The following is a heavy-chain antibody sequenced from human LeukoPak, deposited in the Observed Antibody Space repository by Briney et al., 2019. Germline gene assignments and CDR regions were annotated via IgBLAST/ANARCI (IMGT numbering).Heavy chain of an antibody. V-gene: IGHV4-39*01. CDR3: ARNWVADSFDF. D-gene: IGHD6-19*01. J-gene: IGHJ3*01. CDR1: GGSISNSTYY. CDR2: IFYRGST. Sequence: PSDTLSLTCTVSGGSISNSTYYWGWVRQPPGKGLEWIGSIFYRGSTYYTPPLKSRVTISVDTSKNQFSLKLTSVTAADTAMYFCARNWVADSFDFWGQGTMVTVSS.